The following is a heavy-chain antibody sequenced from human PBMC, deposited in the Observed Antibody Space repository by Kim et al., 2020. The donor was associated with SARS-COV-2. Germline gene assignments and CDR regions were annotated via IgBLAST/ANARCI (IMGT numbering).Heavy chain of an antibody. D-gene: IGHD3-10*01. CDR2: IYYTGST. J-gene: IGHJ3*02. CDR3: ARGVGEGAFDI. V-gene: IGHV4-59*01. CDR1: GGSISSYY. Sequence: SETLSLTCAVSGGSISSYYWFWIRQPPGKGLEWIGYIYYTGSTNYNPSLKSRVTISVDTSKNFSLMLRFVTATDTAVYYCARGVGEGAFDIWGQGTMVTVSS.